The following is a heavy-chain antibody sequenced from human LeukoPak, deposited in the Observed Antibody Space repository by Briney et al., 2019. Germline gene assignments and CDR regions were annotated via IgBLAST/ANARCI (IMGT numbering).Heavy chain of an antibody. CDR1: GGSISSSSYY. CDR3: ASLLGSSSDY. J-gene: IGHJ4*02. D-gene: IGHD3-10*01. V-gene: IGHV4-39*01. Sequence: SETLSLTCTVSGGSISSSSYYWGWIRQPPGKGLEWIGSMDYSGTTYYNPSLKSRVTMSVDTSKNQFSLKLSSVIVADTAVYYCASLLGSSSDYWGQGTLVTVSS. CDR2: MDYSGTT.